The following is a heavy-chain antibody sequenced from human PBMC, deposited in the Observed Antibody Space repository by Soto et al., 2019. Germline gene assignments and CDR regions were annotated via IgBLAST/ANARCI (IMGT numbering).Heavy chain of an antibody. CDR1: GFTFTSSA. J-gene: IGHJ5*02. CDR2: IAVGSGNT. D-gene: IGHD3-10*01. V-gene: IGHV1-58*01. Sequence: SVKVSGKASGFTFTSSAVQWVLQARGQRLEWIGWIAVGSGNTNYAQKFQDRVTITRDMSTSTAYMELRSLRSEDTALYYCARDRHSPSGGTNWFDPWGQGTLVTVSS. CDR3: ARDRHSPSGGTNWFDP.